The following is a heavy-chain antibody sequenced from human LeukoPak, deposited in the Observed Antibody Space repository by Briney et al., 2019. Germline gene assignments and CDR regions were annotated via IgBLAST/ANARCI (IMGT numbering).Heavy chain of an antibody. CDR2: ISGSGGST. Sequence: AGGSLRLSCAASGFTFSSYAMSWVRQAPGKGLEWVSAISGSGGSTYYADSVKGRFTISRDNSKNTLYLQMNSLRVDDTAIYYCAKALLLTPRLVLGQFYAGMDAWGQGTTVIVSS. CDR1: GFTFSSYA. D-gene: IGHD6-19*01. CDR3: AKALLLTPRLVLGQFYAGMDA. V-gene: IGHV3-23*01. J-gene: IGHJ6*02.